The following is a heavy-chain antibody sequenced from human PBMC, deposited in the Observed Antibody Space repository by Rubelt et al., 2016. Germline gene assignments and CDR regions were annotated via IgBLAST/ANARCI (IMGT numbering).Heavy chain of an antibody. CDR2: MNPHSGTT. CDR3: ARDLTTVTTEVY. CDR1: GYSFTSYG. J-gene: IGHJ4*02. Sequence: QVQLVQSGAEVKKPGASVKVSCKASGYSFTSYGISWVRQAPGQGLEWMGWMNPHSGTTGYAQKIQGRITITRKTSISTAYMELSSLRSEDTAVYYWARDLTTVTTEVYWGQGTLVTVSS. D-gene: IGHD4-17*01. V-gene: IGHV1-8*01.